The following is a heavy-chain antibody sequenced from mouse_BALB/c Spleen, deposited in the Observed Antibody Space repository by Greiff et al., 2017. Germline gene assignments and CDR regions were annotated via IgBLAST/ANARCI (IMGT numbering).Heavy chain of an antibody. CDR2: INPSNGRT. J-gene: IGHJ3*01. D-gene: IGHD1-2*01. CDR3: ARHTTAFAY. Sequence: QVQLQQSGAELVKPGASVKLSCKASGYTFTSYWMHWVKQRPGQGLEWIGEINPSNGRTNYNEKFKSKATLTVDKSSSTAYMQLSSLTSEDSAVYYCARHTTAFAYWGQGTLVTVSA. CDR1: GYTFTSYW. V-gene: IGHV1S81*02.